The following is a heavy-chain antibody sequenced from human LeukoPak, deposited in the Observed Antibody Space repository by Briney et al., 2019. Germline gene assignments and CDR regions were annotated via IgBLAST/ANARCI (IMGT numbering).Heavy chain of an antibody. V-gene: IGHV1-69*13. CDR1: GGTFSSYA. Sequence: SVKVSCKASGGTFSSYAISWVRQAPGQGLEWMGGIIPIFGTANYAQKFQGRVTITADESTSTAYMELSSLRSEDTAVYYCARDQGDYYGSGSYPSNRFDYWGQGTLVTVSS. J-gene: IGHJ4*02. D-gene: IGHD3-10*01. CDR2: IIPIFGTA. CDR3: ARDQGDYYGSGSYPSNRFDY.